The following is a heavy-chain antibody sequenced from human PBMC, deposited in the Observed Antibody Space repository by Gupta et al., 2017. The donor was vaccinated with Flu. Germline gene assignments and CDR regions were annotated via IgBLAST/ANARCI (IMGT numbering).Heavy chain of an antibody. CDR1: GFTFSSYG. Sequence: QVQLVESGGGVVQPGRSVRLSCAASGFTFSSYGMHWVRTAPGKGLEWVAVIWYDGSNKYYADSVKGRFTISRDNSKNTLYLQMNSLRAEDTAVYYCARDRAPRGTMIVVVLDYWGQGTLVTVSS. CDR3: ARDRAPRGTMIVVVLDY. V-gene: IGHV3-33*01. D-gene: IGHD3-22*01. CDR2: IWYDGSNK. J-gene: IGHJ4*02.